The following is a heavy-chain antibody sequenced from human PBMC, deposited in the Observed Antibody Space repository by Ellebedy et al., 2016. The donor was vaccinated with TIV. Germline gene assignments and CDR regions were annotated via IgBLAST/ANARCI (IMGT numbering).Heavy chain of an antibody. CDR3: ASLRGGNFGY. J-gene: IGHJ4*02. CDR2: IYHSGST. CDR1: GGSISSYY. Sequence: SETLSLTCTVSGGSISSYYWSWIRQPPGKGLEWIGYIYHSGSTNYNPSHKSRVTISVDTSKNQFSLKLSSVTAADTAVYYCASLRGGNFGYWGQGTLVTVSS. D-gene: IGHD3-10*01. V-gene: IGHV4-59*01.